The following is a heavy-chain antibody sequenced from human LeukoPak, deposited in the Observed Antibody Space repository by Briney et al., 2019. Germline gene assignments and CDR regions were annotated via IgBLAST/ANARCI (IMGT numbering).Heavy chain of an antibody. CDR1: GLTFDDYA. V-gene: IGHV3-9*01. Sequence: GRSLRLSCAASGLTFDDYAMHWVRQAPGKGLEWFSGISWNSGSIGYADSVKGRFTISRDNAKNSLYLQMNSLRAEDTALYYCAKAGGYSYGYLYYFDYWGQGTLVTVSS. D-gene: IGHD5-18*01. CDR3: AKAGGYSYGYLYYFDY. CDR2: ISWNSGSI. J-gene: IGHJ4*02.